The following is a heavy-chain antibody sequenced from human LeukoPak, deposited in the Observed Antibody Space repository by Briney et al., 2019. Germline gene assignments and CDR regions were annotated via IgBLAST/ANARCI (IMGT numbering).Heavy chain of an antibody. V-gene: IGHV3-53*05. CDR3: AKHLGTTGTMD. CDR2: IYSGDSI. J-gene: IGHJ4*02. Sequence: PGGSLRLSCAASGFSVSANHMSWVRQAPGRGLDWVSTIYSGDSIYYADSVKGRFTISRDNSKNTLYLQMNSLRAEDTAVYYCAKHLGTTGTMDWGQGTLVTVSS. CDR1: GFSVSANH. D-gene: IGHD1-1*01.